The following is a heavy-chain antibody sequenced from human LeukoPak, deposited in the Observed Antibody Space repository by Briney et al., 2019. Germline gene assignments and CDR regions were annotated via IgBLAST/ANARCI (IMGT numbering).Heavy chain of an antibody. V-gene: IGHV3-53*01. D-gene: IGHD3-10*02. CDR3: ARVVRGVGARPYYFDY. CDR2: VYSDDST. CDR1: GFTVSSNY. J-gene: IGHJ4*02. Sequence: GGSLRLSCAASGFTVSSNYMSWVRQPPGKGLEWVSVVYSDDSTYFADSVKGRFTISRDNSKNTLYLQMHSLRADDTAVYYCARVVRGVGARPYYFDYWGQGTLVTVSS.